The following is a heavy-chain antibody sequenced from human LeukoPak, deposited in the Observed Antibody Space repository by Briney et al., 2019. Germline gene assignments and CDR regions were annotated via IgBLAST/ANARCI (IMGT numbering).Heavy chain of an antibody. V-gene: IGHV3-48*04. J-gene: IGHJ5*02. CDR2: ISSSSSTI. D-gene: IGHD6-13*01. CDR3: ARDRRPSSWLGVGP. CDR1: GFTFSTYS. Sequence: PGGSLRLSCAASGFTFSTYSMNWVRQAPGKGLEWVSYISSSSSTIYYADSMKGRFTISRDNAKNSLHLQMNSLRAGDTAVYYCARDRRPSSWLGVGPWGQGTLVTVSS.